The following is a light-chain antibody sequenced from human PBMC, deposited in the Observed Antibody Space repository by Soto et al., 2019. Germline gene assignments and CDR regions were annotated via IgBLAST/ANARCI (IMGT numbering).Light chain of an antibody. CDR3: QQRRVWPVT. V-gene: IGKV3-11*01. Sequence: VLTQSPALLSLSPGETATLFCRASQSVNNYLAWYQQRPGQAPTLVIYDSSRRATGIPARFSATGSGTAFTLTISSLEPEEFEVYDCQQRRVWPVTFGGGTKVDIK. CDR2: DSS. CDR1: QSVNNY. J-gene: IGKJ4*01.